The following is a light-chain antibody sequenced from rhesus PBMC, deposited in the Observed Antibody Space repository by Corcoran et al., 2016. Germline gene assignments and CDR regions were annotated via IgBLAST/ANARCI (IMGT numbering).Light chain of an antibody. CDR1: QNIYSN. V-gene: IGKV1S8*01. Sequence: DIQMTQSPSALSASVGDRVTISCRASQNIYSNLAWYQQKPGKALKLLIYAASSLQTGIPSRFSGSGFGTDFTLPISNLQPEDSAAYYCQHDYDKPLTFGEGTKVELK. J-gene: IGKJ4*01. CDR2: AAS. CDR3: QHDYDKPLT.